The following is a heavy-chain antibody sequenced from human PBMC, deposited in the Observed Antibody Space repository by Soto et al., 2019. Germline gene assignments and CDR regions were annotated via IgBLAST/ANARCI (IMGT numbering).Heavy chain of an antibody. CDR3: EREWEDPNWFDP. Sequence: QVQLQESGPGLVKPSQTLSLTCTVSGGSISSGGYYWSWIRQHPGKGLEWIGYIYYSGSTYYNPSLKSRVTISVDTSKNQFSLKLSSVAAADTAVYYCEREWEDPNWFDPWGQGTLVTVSS. J-gene: IGHJ5*02. CDR1: GGSISSGGYY. V-gene: IGHV4-31*03. CDR2: IYYSGST. D-gene: IGHD1-26*01.